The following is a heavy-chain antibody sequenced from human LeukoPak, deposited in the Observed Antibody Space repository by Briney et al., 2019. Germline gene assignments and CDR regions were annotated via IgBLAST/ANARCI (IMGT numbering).Heavy chain of an antibody. CDR1: GGSLSSYY. D-gene: IGHD1-7*01. Sequence: PSETLSLTCAVYGGSLSSYYWSWIRQTPGKGLEWIGEINYSGSTNYNPSLKSRVTISVDTSKNQFSLRLRSVTAADTAVYYCARHTWAGTTYFYYYMDVWGKGTAVSVSS. J-gene: IGHJ6*03. CDR2: INYSGST. CDR3: ARHTWAGTTYFYYYMDV. V-gene: IGHV4-34*01.